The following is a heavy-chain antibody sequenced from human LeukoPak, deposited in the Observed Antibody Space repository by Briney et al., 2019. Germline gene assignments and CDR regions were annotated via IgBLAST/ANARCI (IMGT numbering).Heavy chain of an antibody. CDR3: ARTVVPAAELDY. Sequence: SETLSLTCTFSGSSINSYYWSWIRQPPGKGLEWIGYIYYSGSTYYNPSLKSRVTISVDRSKNQFSLKLSSVTAADTAVYYCARTVVPAAELDYWGQGTLVTVSS. CDR2: IYYSGST. J-gene: IGHJ4*02. D-gene: IGHD2-2*01. CDR1: GSSINSYY. V-gene: IGHV4-59*12.